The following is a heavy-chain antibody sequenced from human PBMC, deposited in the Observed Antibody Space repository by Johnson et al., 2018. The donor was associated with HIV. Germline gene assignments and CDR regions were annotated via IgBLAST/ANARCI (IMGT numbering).Heavy chain of an antibody. Sequence: QVQLVESGGGVVQAGRSLRLSCAASGFTFSSYGMHWVRQAPGKGLEWVAVISYDGRNKYYADSVKGRFTISRDNSKNTLYLQMNSLRAEDTAVYYCVKGVVGAEDVFDIWGQGTMVTVSS. CDR3: VKGVVGAEDVFDI. CDR1: GFTFSSYG. D-gene: IGHD1-26*01. V-gene: IGHV3-30*18. J-gene: IGHJ3*02. CDR2: ISYDGRNK.